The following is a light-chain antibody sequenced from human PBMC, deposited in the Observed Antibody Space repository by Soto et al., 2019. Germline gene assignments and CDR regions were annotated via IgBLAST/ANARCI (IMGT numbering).Light chain of an antibody. CDR2: GAS. V-gene: IGKV3-20*01. CDR1: QSVSNS. CDR3: QQYGSSPL. Sequence: EIVLTQSPGTLSLSPGERATLSCRASQSVSNSLAWYQQKPGQAPRLLIYGASSRATGIPDRFSGSGSGTDVPLTISRLEPEDFAVYYCQQYGSSPLFGPGTTVDIK. J-gene: IGKJ3*01.